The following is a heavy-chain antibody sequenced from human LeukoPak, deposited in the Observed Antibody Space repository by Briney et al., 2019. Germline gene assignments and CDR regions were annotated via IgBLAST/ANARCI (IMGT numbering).Heavy chain of an antibody. CDR3: ARESPGDCSGGSCYISLFDY. Sequence: SETLSLTCAVYGGSFSSYYWGWIRQPPGKGLEWIGSIYYSGSTYYNPSLKSRVTISVDTSKNQFSLKLSSVTAADTAVYYCARESPGDCSGGSCYISLFDYWGQGTLVTVSS. J-gene: IGHJ4*02. D-gene: IGHD2-15*01. V-gene: IGHV4-39*07. CDR1: GGSFSSYY. CDR2: IYYSGST.